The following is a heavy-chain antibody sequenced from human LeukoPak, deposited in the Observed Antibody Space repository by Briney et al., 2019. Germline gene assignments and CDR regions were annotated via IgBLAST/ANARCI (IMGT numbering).Heavy chain of an antibody. D-gene: IGHD6-19*01. V-gene: IGHV1-18*01. CDR3: ASDGGRNSGWYPYYFDY. Sequence: ASVKVSCKASGYTFTSYGISWVRQAPGQGLEWMGWISAYNGNTNYAQKLQGRVTMTTDTPTSTAYMELRSLRSDDTAVYYCASDGGRNSGWYPYYFDYWGQGTLVTVSS. CDR2: ISAYNGNT. CDR1: GYTFTSYG. J-gene: IGHJ4*02.